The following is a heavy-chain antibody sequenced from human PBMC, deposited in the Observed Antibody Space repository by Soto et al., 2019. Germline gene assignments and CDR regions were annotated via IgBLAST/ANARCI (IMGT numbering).Heavy chain of an antibody. CDR1: GDSISSPNW. CDR2: MFARGSS. CDR3: AREGFDHRPDY. Sequence: QVQLQESGPGLVKPSETLSLTCAVSGDSISSPNWWSWYRQPPGKGLELIGEMFARGSSNYNPSLNGRVTISLDTSKNHFSLKLTSLAAADTAIYYCAREGFDHRPDYWGQGIPVTVSS. V-gene: IGHV4-4*02. J-gene: IGHJ4*02.